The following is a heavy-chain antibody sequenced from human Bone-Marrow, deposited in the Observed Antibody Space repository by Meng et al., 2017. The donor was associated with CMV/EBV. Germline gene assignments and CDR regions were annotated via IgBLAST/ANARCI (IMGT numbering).Heavy chain of an antibody. V-gene: IGHV3-11*04. CDR3: ARDSRALITIFGVVIAYNWFDP. Sequence: LSLTCTVSGGSISSSSYYWGWIRQAPGKGLEWVSYISSSGSTIYYADSVKGRFTISRDNAKNSLYLQMNSLRAEDTAVYYCARDSRALITIFGVVIAYNWFDPWGQGTLVTVSS. CDR1: GGSISSSSYY. CDR2: ISSSGSTI. D-gene: IGHD3-3*01. J-gene: IGHJ5*02.